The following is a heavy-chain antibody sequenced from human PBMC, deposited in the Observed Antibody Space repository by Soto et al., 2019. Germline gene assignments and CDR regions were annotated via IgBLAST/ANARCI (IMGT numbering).Heavy chain of an antibody. CDR1: GGTFSSYT. CDR2: IIPILGIA. V-gene: IGHV1-69*02. D-gene: IGHD6-19*01. CDR3: ARAVLVAVGGYFDY. J-gene: IGHJ4*02. Sequence: ASVKVSCKASGGTFSSYTISWVRQAPGQGLEWMGRIIPILGIANYAQKFQGRVTITADKSTSTAYMELSSLRSEDTAVYYCARAVLVAVGGYFDYWGQGTLVTVSS.